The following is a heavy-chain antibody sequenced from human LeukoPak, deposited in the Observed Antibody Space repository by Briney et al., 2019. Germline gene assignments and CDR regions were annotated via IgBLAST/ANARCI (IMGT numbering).Heavy chain of an antibody. V-gene: IGHV3-48*01. Sequence: GGSLRLSCAASGFAFSTYTMNWVRQAPGKGLEWISHISSSSSAIYYADSVKGRFTISRDNAKDSLYLQMNSPRAEDTAVYYCVRVKGSYFDYWGQGALVTVSS. D-gene: IGHD2-15*01. CDR1: GFAFSTYT. CDR3: VRVKGSYFDY. J-gene: IGHJ4*02. CDR2: ISSSSSAI.